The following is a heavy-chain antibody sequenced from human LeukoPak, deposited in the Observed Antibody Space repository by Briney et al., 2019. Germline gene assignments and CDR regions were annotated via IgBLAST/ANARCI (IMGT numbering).Heavy chain of an antibody. CDR3: ARGGYTTGGYWYLDL. J-gene: IGHJ2*01. D-gene: IGHD4-17*01. CDR2: IYYRGST. CDR1: GGPISTYY. V-gene: IGHV4-59*01. Sequence: KPSETLSLTCTVSGGPISTYYWSWIRQPPGKGLQWIGYIYYRGSTNYNPSLKSRVTISVDTSKSQFSLKVTSVTAADTAVYYCARGGYTTGGYWYLDLWGRGTLATVSS.